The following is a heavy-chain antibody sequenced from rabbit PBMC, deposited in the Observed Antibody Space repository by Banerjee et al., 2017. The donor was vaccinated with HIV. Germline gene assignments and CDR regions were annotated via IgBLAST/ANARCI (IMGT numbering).Heavy chain of an antibody. V-gene: IGHV1S47*01. J-gene: IGHJ3*01. Sequence: QEQLEESGGGLVKPEGSLTLTCKASGFSFTDRDVMCWVRQAPGKGLEWIACINTGDGSTYYATWVNGRFTLSRSTSLNTVTLQMTSLTAADTATCFCVRDSGWGRLDLWGQGTLVTVS. CDR3: VRDSGWGRLDL. D-gene: IGHD4-1*01. CDR2: INTGDGST. CDR1: GFSFTDRDV.